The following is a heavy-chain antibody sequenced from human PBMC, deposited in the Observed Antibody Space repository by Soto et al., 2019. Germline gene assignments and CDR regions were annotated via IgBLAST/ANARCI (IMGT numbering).Heavy chain of an antibody. V-gene: IGHV1-46*01. CDR2: INPSGGST. J-gene: IGHJ6*02. Sequence: ASVKVSCKASGYTFTRYYMHCVRQAPGQGLEWMGIINPSGGSTSYAQKFQGRVTMTRDTSTSTVYMELSSLRSEDTAVYYCAKEGFEYSSSSPTSVVYYGMDVWGQGTTVTVSS. D-gene: IGHD6-6*01. CDR1: GYTFTRYY. CDR3: AKEGFEYSSSSPTSVVYYGMDV.